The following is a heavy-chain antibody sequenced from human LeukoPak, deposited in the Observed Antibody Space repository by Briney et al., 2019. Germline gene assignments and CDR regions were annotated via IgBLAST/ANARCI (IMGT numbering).Heavy chain of an antibody. Sequence: PSETLSLTCAVYGESFSTYYWSWIRQPPGKGLEWIGEINHSGNTNYNPSLKSRVTISVDTSKNQFSLKLSSVTAADTAVYYCAKSGSGSYYNLIDYWGQGTLVTVSS. J-gene: IGHJ4*02. CDR2: INHSGNT. D-gene: IGHD3-10*01. CDR1: GESFSTYY. V-gene: IGHV4-34*01. CDR3: AKSGSGSYYNLIDY.